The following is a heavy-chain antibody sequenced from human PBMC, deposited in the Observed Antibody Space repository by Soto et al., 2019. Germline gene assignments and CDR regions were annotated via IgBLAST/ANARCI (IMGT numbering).Heavy chain of an antibody. Sequence: QVQLVQSGAEVKKPGASVKVSCKSSGDTFTNYDIKWVRQATGQGLEWMGWMNPNSGNTGYAQKVQGRVTMTRNTSISTAYLELSSLRSEDTAVYYCARGRNGMDVWGQGTTVTVSS. CDR2: MNPNSGNT. CDR3: ARGRNGMDV. V-gene: IGHV1-8*01. J-gene: IGHJ6*02. CDR1: GDTFTNYD.